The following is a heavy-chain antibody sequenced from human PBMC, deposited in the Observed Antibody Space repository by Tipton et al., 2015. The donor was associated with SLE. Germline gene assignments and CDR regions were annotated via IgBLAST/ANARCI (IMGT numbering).Heavy chain of an antibody. D-gene: IGHD3-10*01. CDR2: IKSKTDGGTT. CDR3: TTDHYYGSGSYSTFDY. V-gene: IGHV3-15*01. CDR1: GFTFSNAW. Sequence: SLRLSCAASGFTFSNAWMSWVRQAPGKGLEWVGRIKSKTDGGTTDYAAPVKGRFTISRDDSKNTLYLKMNSLKTEDTAVYYCTTDHYYGSGSYSTFDYWGQGTLVTVSS. J-gene: IGHJ4*02.